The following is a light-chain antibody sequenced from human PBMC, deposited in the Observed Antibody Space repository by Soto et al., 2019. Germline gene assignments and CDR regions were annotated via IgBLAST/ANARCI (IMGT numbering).Light chain of an antibody. Sequence: EMVLTQSTGTVSLSPVQRATLSCRARQSIGNNKLAWYQQKPGLTTRLLVYGRSRRATDTPDRFSGSVSGTDFTLTIKRLEPEDFAMYYCQQYGSSPFNFVQGTKLEI. CDR3: QQYGSSPFN. CDR2: GRS. CDR1: QSIGNNK. J-gene: IGKJ2*01. V-gene: IGKV3-20*01.